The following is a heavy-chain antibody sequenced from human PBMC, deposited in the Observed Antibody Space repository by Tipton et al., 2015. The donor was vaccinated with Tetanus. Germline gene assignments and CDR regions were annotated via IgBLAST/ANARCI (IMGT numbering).Heavy chain of an antibody. D-gene: IGHD2-2*02. Sequence: TLSLTCTVSGGSISSSSYYWGWIRQPPGKGLEWIGSMSYSGRTYYNPSLKSRVTISVDTSKNQFSLRLSSVTAADTAVYYCASYNIPYYFDYWGRGTLVTVSS. J-gene: IGHJ4*02. CDR2: MSYSGRT. CDR1: GGSISSSSYY. CDR3: ASYNIPYYFDY. V-gene: IGHV4-39*07.